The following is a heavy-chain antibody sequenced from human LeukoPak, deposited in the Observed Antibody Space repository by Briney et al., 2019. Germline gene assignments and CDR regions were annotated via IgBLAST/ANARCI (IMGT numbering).Heavy chain of an antibody. CDR2: IYYSGST. CDR3: ARVGLGGVLRYFDWFFNWFDP. CDR1: GGSISSSSYY. D-gene: IGHD3-9*01. Sequence: SETLSLTCTVSGGSISSSSYYWGWIRQPPGKGLEWIGSIYYSGSTYYNPSLKSRVTISVDTPKNQFSLKLSSVTAADTAVYYCARVGLGGVLRYFDWFFNWFDPWGQGTLVTVSS. V-gene: IGHV4-39*07. J-gene: IGHJ5*02.